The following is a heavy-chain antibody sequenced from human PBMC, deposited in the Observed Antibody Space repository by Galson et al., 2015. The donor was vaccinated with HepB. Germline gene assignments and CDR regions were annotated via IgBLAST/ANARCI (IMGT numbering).Heavy chain of an antibody. J-gene: IGHJ6*02. D-gene: IGHD5-18*01. CDR1: GFTFSSYA. V-gene: IGHV3-23*01. CDR2: MSGSGDRT. Sequence: SLRLSCAASGFTFSSYAMTWVRQAPGKGLEWVSAMSGSGDRTYYADSVKGRFTISRDNSKNTLYLQMNGLRAEDTAVNYCPKVGDTGLLSDFAMDHWGQGTTVTVSS. CDR3: PKVGDTGLLSDFAMDH.